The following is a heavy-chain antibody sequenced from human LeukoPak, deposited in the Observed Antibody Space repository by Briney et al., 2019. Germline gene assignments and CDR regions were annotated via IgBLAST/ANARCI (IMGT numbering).Heavy chain of an antibody. CDR1: GYSFTSYW. CDR3: ARQGNREPGWFDP. D-gene: IGHD1-26*01. V-gene: IGHV5-51*01. J-gene: IGHJ5*02. CDR2: IYPGDSDT. Sequence: GESLKISCQGPGYSFTSYWIGWVRQMPGKGLEWMGIIYPGDSDTRYSPSFQGQATISADKSISTAYLQWSSLKASDTAMYYCARQGNREPGWFDPWGQGTLVTVSS.